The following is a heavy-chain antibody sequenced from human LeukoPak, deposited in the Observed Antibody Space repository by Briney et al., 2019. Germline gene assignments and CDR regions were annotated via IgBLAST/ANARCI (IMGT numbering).Heavy chain of an antibody. CDR3: ARLKAAMVTGDFDY. D-gene: IGHD5-18*01. CDR2: IYHSGST. CDR1: GYSISSGYY. V-gene: IGHV4-38-2*02. Sequence: SETLSLTCTVSGYSISSGYYWGWIRQPPGKGLEWIGSIYHSGSTYYNPSLKSRVTISVDTSKNQFSLKLSSVTAADTAVYYCARLKAAMVTGDFDYWGQGTLVTVSS. J-gene: IGHJ4*02.